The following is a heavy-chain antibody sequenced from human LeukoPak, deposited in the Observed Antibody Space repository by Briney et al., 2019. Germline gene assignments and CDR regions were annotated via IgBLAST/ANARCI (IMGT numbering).Heavy chain of an antibody. CDR1: GGSLSGYY. CDR2: INHSGST. CDR3: ARAPRATMVRGVPFDS. V-gene: IGHV4-34*01. J-gene: IGHJ4*02. D-gene: IGHD3-10*01. Sequence: SETLSLTCAVYGGSLSGYYWSWIRQPPGKGLEWIGEINHSGSTKYNPSLKSRVTISVDTSRNQFSLKLSSVTAADTAVYYCARAPRATMVRGVPFDSWGQGTLVTVSS.